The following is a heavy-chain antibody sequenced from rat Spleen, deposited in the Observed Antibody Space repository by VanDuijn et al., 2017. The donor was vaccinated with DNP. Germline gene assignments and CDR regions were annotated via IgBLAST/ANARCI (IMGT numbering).Heavy chain of an antibody. D-gene: IGHD4-1*01. CDR3: AIANGNY. J-gene: IGHJ2*01. V-gene: IGHV5-31*01. CDR2: ITANSGST. Sequence: EVQLVESGGDLVQPGRSLKLSCVASGFTFNNYWMTWIRQVPGKGLEWVASITANSGSTYYGDSVKGRFTISRDNAENTVYLQMNSLRSEDTATYYCAIANGNYWGQGVMVTVSS. CDR1: GFTFNNYW.